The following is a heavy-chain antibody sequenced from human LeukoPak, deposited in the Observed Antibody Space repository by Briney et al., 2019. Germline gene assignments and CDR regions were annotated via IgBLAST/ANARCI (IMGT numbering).Heavy chain of an antibody. CDR3: AKAGGYCTNTSCYLFD. J-gene: IGHJ4*02. D-gene: IGHD2-8*01. Sequence: GGSLRLSCAASGFTFSSYAVSWVRQAPGKGLEWVSAKSADGGSTYYADSVKGRFSISRDNSKNTLYLQMNSLRAEDTAISYCAKAGGYCTNTSCYLFDWGQGTLVTVSS. CDR1: GFTFSSYA. V-gene: IGHV3-23*01. CDR2: KSADGGST.